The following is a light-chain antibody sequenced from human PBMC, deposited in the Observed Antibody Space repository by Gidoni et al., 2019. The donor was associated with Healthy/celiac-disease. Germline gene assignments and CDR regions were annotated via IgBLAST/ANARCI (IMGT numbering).Light chain of an antibody. Sequence: DIVMTQSPASLAVSLGERATINCTSSQRVLYSSNNKNYLAWYQQKPGQPPKLLIYWASTRESGVPDRFSGSGSGTDFTLTISSLQAEDVAVYYCQQYYSTPRTFXXXTKVEIK. CDR3: QQYYSTPRT. J-gene: IGKJ1*01. CDR2: WAS. CDR1: QRVLYSSNNKNY. V-gene: IGKV4-1*01.